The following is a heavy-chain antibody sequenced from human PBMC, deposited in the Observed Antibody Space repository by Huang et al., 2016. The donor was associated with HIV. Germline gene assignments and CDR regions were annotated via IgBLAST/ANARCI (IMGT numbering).Heavy chain of an antibody. CDR3: ASRTTVTTTSNYHYFYMDV. CDR2: IYYIRNG. CDR1: GGSISSSSYY. Sequence: QLQLQESGPGLVKPSETLSLTCTVPGGSISSSSYYWGWIRQSPGKGLEWIGSIYYIRNGYYNPSLKSRITMSVYRSSNQFSLKMHSVTAADTAVYYCASRTTVTTTSNYHYFYMDVWGKGTTVIVSS. D-gene: IGHD4-17*01. J-gene: IGHJ6*03. V-gene: IGHV4-39*01.